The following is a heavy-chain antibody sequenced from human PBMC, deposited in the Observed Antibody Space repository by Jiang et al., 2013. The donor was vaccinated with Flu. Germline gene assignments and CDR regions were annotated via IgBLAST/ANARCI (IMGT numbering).Heavy chain of an antibody. CDR1: GFTFSSYG. V-gene: IGHV3-30*02. D-gene: IGHD3-10*01. CDR3: AKDRLNYYGSGSYYNS. CDR2: IRYDGSNK. J-gene: IGHJ4*02. Sequence: CAASGFTFSSYGMHWVRQAPGKGLEWVAFIRYDGSNKYYADSVKGRFTISRDNSKNTLYLQMNSLRAEDTAVYYCAKDRLNYYGSGSYYNSWGQGTLVTVSS.